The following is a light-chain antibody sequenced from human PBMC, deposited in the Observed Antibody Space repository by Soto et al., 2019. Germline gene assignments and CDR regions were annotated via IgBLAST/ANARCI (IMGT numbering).Light chain of an antibody. CDR2: RIS. Sequence: EIVMTQSPATLSVSPGERATLSCRASQSVGSNLAWYQQKPGQAPRLLIYRISTRATGIPARFSGSGSGTEFTLTISSLQSEDFAVYYCQQHNNWPLTFGGGTKVEIE. V-gene: IGKV3-15*01. J-gene: IGKJ4*01. CDR1: QSVGSN. CDR3: QQHNNWPLT.